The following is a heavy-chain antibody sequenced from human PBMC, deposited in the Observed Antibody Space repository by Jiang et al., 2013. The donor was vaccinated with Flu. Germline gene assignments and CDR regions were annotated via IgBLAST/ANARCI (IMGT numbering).Heavy chain of an antibody. Sequence: SETLSLTCTVSGGSISSYYWSWIRQPPGKGLEWIGYIYYSGSTNYNPSLKSRVTISVDTSKNQFSLKLSSVTAADTAVYYCARGGGPYSYGSIDYWGQGTLVTVSS. V-gene: IGHV4-59*01. D-gene: IGHD5-18*01. CDR1: GGSISSYY. J-gene: IGHJ4*02. CDR3: ARGGGPYSYGSIDY. CDR2: IYYSGST.